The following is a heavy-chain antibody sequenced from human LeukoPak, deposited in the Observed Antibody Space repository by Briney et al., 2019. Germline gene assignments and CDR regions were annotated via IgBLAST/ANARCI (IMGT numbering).Heavy chain of an antibody. CDR2: IYYSGST. CDR1: GGAISSYY. V-gene: IGHV4-59*01. D-gene: IGHD3-22*01. CDR3: ARSDSYYDSSGYSFNFGY. J-gene: IGHJ4*02. Sequence: SSETLSLTCTVSGGAISSYYWSWIRQPPGQGLEWIGYIYYSGSTNYNPSLKSRVTISVDTSKNQFSLKLSSVTAADTAVYYCARSDSYYDSSGYSFNFGYWGQGTLVTVSS.